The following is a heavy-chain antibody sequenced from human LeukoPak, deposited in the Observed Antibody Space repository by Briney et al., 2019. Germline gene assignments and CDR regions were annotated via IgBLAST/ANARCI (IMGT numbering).Heavy chain of an antibody. V-gene: IGHV4-39*07. CDR2: IYYSGST. CDR1: GGSISSYY. CDR3: ARDKQQLPPDY. Sequence: SETLSLTCTVSGGSISSYYCSWIRQPPGKWLEWIGSIYYSGSTYYNPSLKSRVTISVDTSKNQFSLKLSSVTAADTAVYYCARDKQQLPPDYWGQGTLVTVSS. D-gene: IGHD6-13*01. J-gene: IGHJ4*02.